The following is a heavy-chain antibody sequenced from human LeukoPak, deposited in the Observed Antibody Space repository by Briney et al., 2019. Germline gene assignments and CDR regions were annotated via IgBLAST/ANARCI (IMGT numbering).Heavy chain of an antibody. V-gene: IGHV3-21*01. J-gene: IGHJ4*02. CDR1: GFTFSSYS. D-gene: IGHD2-2*01. CDR2: ISSSSSYI. CDR3: ASHPDPSYCSSTSCYAQIDY. Sequence: PGGSLRLSCAASGFTFSSYSMNWVRQSPGKGLEWVSSISSSSSYIYYADSVKGRFTISRDNAKNSLYLQMNSLRAEDTAVYYCASHPDPSYCSSTSCYAQIDYWGQGTLVTVSS.